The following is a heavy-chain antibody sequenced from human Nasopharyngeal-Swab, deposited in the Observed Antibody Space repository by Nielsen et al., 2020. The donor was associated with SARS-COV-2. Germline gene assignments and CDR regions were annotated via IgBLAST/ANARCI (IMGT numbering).Heavy chain of an antibody. CDR2: IYPGDSDT. V-gene: IGHV5-51*01. J-gene: IGHJ4*02. CDR3: ARPSRPSSGWYGPVGY. D-gene: IGHD6-19*01. Sequence: GESLKISCKGSGYSFTSYWIGWVRQVPGKGLEWVGVIYPGDSDTRYSPSFQGQVTISADKSINTAYLQWSSLKASDTAMYYCARPSRPSSGWYGPVGYWGQGTLVTVSS. CDR1: GYSFTSYW.